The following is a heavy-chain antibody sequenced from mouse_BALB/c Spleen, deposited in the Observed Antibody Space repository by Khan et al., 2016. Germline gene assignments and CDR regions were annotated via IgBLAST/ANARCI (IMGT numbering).Heavy chain of an antibody. CDR3: ARDDQDYDAWFAS. D-gene: IGHD2-4*01. J-gene: IGHJ3*01. V-gene: IGHV2-9*02. Sequence: QVQLKQSGPGLVAPSQSLSITCTVSGYSLTNAGVHWIRQPPGKGLEWLGVIWPGGSKDYNPALMSRLSITNVTSHHQVFLNMISLQTDDTALYYCARDDQDYDAWFASWGQGTLVIVSA. CDR1: GYSLTNAG. CDR2: IWPGGSK.